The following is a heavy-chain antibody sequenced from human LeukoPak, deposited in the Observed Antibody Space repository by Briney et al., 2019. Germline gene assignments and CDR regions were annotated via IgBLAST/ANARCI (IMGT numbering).Heavy chain of an antibody. CDR2: ISKNGNTI. V-gene: IGHV3-48*01. CDR1: GFTFSDYS. Sequence: PGGSLRLSCAASGFTFSDYSMNWVRQAPGRGLEWVSYISKNGNTIHYADSVKGRFTISRDNAKKSLYLQMNNLRAEDTAVYYCARRDCDSIKCRGSNWFDPWGQGTLVSVSS. CDR3: ARRDCDSIKCRGSNWFDP. D-gene: IGHD3-22*01. J-gene: IGHJ5*02.